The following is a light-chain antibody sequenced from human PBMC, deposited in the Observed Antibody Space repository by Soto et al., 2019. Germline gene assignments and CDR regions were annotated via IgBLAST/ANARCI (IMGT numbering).Light chain of an antibody. Sequence: EIVLTQSPATLSLSPGERATLSCRASQSVSSYLAWYQQKPAQAPRLLIYDASNRATGIPARFSGSGSGTDFTLTISSLEPEDFAVYYCQQRGNWPITFGQRTRLEIK. V-gene: IGKV3-11*01. CDR2: DAS. CDR1: QSVSSY. CDR3: QQRGNWPIT. J-gene: IGKJ5*01.